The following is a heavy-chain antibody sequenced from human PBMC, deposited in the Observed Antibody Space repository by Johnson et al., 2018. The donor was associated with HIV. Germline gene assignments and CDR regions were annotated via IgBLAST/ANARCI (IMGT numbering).Heavy chain of an antibody. V-gene: IGHV3-30-3*01. CDR1: GFTFSSYA. Sequence: QVQLVESGRGVLQPGRSLRLSYAASGFTFSSYALHWVRQAPGKGLEWVAVISYDGSNKYYADSVKGRFTISRDNSKNTLYLQMNSLRAEDTAVYYCAGEGSKEQLVPLDAFDIWGQATMVTVSS. D-gene: IGHD6-6*01. J-gene: IGHJ3*02. CDR2: ISYDGSNK. CDR3: AGEGSKEQLVPLDAFDI.